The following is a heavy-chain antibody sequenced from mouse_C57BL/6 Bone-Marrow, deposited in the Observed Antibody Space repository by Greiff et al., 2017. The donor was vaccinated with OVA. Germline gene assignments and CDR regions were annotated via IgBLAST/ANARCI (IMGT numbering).Heavy chain of an antibody. CDR1: GFTFSSYA. Sequence: EVHLVESGGGLVKPGGSLKLSCAASGFTFSSYAMSWVRQTPEKRLEWVATISDGGSYTYYPDNVKGRFTISRDNAKNNLYLQMSHLKSEDTAMYYCAREDYYYGSSPRYWYFDVWGTGTTVTVSS. J-gene: IGHJ1*03. V-gene: IGHV5-4*01. CDR3: AREDYYYGSSPRYWYFDV. D-gene: IGHD1-1*01. CDR2: ISDGGSYT.